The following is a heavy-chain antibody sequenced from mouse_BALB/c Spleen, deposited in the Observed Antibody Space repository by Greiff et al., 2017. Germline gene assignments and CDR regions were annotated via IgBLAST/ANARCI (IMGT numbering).Heavy chain of an antibody. Sequence: EVKLMESGPSLVKPSQTLSLTCSVTGDSITSGYWNWIRKFPGNKLEYMGYISYSGSTYYNPSLKSRISITRDTSKNQYYLQLNSVTTEDTATYYCARYENYGTWFAYWGQGTLVTVSA. J-gene: IGHJ3*01. CDR1: GDSITSGY. D-gene: IGHD1-2*01. CDR2: ISYSGST. V-gene: IGHV3-8*02. CDR3: ARYENYGTWFAY.